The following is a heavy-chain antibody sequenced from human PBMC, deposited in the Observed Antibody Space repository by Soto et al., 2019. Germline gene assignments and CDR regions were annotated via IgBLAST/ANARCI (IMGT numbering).Heavy chain of an antibody. D-gene: IGHD2-15*01. CDR1: GFTFSSYD. CDR2: ISRSVSTI. J-gene: IGHJ6*02. Sequence: EVQLVESGGGLVQPGGSLRLACAASGFTFSSYDMNWVRQAPGKGLEWVSYISRSVSTIYYADSVKGRFTISRDNAKNSLYLQMNGLRAEDTAVYYCARGSQKGYYYGMDVWGHGTTVTVSS. CDR3: ARGSQKGYYYGMDV. V-gene: IGHV3-48*03.